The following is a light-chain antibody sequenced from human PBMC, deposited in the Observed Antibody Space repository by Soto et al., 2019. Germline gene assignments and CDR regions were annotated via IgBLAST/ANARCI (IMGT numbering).Light chain of an antibody. CDR2: GAS. CDR1: QSIGRS. Sequence: DIRMTQSPSSMSASVGDRVTITCRASQSIGRSLNWYQQKSGEGPKLMIYGASTLYSGVPSRFSGTGSGTDFTLTISSLQPEDFAATYYWQQGFRSLTFGGGTNVEIK. CDR3: QQGFRSLT. J-gene: IGKJ4*01. V-gene: IGKV1-39*01.